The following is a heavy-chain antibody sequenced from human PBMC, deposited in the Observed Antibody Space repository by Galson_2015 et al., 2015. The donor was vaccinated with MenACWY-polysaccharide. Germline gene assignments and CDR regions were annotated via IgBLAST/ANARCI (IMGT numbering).Heavy chain of an antibody. CDR3: ARGIRRTTVWFDP. J-gene: IGHJ5*02. V-gene: IGHV1-8*01. Sequence: SVKVSCKASEYTFTSYDINWVRQAPGKGLEWMAWMRPNSGNTGYAQKFQSRVTMTRDTSISIVYMELSSLRSEDTAVYYCARGIRRTTVWFDPWGQGTLVTVSS. CDR1: EYTFTSYD. CDR2: MRPNSGNT. D-gene: IGHD1-1*01.